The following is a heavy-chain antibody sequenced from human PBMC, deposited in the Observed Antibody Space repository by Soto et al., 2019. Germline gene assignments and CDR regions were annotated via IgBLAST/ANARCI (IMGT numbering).Heavy chain of an antibody. CDR3: ARVGYSAYDSDY. V-gene: IGHV3-66*01. CDR1: GVSISTKY. Sequence: GSMRLPCEAAGVSISTKYISCVSQAPGKGLEWVSVIYSDGSTYYADSVKGRFTISGDNSKNTVYLQIKSLRAEDTAIYYCARVGYSAYDSDYWGQGTLVTVS. J-gene: IGHJ4*02. D-gene: IGHD5-12*01. CDR2: IYSDGST.